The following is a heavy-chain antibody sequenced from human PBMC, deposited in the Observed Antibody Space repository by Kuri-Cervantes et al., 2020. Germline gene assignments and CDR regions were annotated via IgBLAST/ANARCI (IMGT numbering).Heavy chain of an antibody. V-gene: IGHV1-46*01. CDR1: GYTFTSYY. J-gene: IGHJ3*02. CDR3: ARVRLTEDAFDI. CDR2: INPSGGST. D-gene: IGHD4/OR15-4a*01. Sequence: ASVKVSCKASGYTFTSYYMHWVRQAPGQGLEWMGIINPSGGSTSYAQKFQGRVTMTRDTSTSTAYMELRSLRSDDTAVYYCARVRLTEDAFDIWGQGTMVTVSS.